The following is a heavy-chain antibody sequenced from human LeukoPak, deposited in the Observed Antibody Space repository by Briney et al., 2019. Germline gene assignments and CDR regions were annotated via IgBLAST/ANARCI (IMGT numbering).Heavy chain of an antibody. V-gene: IGHV3-23*01. CDR3: ARNENSGWGYFDY. D-gene: IGHD5-12*01. CDR1: GFTFTNYP. J-gene: IGHJ4*02. CDR2: IGGSNGIT. Sequence: GRSLRLSCAASGFTFTNYPMHWVRQAPGKGLEWVSVIGGSNGITFYVGSVKGRFTISRDNSKDTLYLQMNSLRAEDTAVYYCARNENSGWGYFDYWGQGTLVTVSS.